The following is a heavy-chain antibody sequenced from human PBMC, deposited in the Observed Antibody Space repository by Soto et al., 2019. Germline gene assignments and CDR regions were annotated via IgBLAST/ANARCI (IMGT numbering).Heavy chain of an antibody. Sequence: EVQLVESGGDLVQPGGSLKLSCAASGFTLSGSSMHWVRQASGKGLEWLGRIRSKANSYATAYAASVTGRFTISRDDSKNTAYLQMNSLRTEDTAVYSCTRPYESGDYWGQGTLVTVSS. D-gene: IGHD5-12*01. V-gene: IGHV3-73*02. CDR1: GFTLSGSS. J-gene: IGHJ4*02. CDR2: IRSKANSYAT. CDR3: TRPYESGDY.